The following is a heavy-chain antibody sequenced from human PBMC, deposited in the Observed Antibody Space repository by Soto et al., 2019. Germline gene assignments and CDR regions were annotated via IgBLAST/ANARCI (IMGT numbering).Heavy chain of an antibody. J-gene: IGHJ3*02. CDR1: GFTFSSYA. Sequence: GGSLRLSCAASGFTFSSYAMSWVRQAPGKGLEWVSAISGSGGSTYYADSVKGRFTISRDNSKNTLYLQMNSLRAEDTAVYYCAKDPGGSCYCPFDAFDIRGNGTMVPVSS. CDR3: AKDPGGSCYCPFDAFDI. V-gene: IGHV3-23*01. D-gene: IGHD2-15*01. CDR2: ISGSGGST.